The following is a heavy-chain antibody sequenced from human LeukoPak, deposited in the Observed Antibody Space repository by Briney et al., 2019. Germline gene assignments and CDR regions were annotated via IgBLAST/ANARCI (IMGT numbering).Heavy chain of an antibody. CDR3: WTVVGATNYFDY. D-gene: IGHD1-26*01. CDR2: MNPNSGNT. Sequence: GASVKVSCKASVYTFTSYDINWVRQATGQGLEWRGWMNPNSGNTGYAQKFQGRVTITRNTSISTAYMELSSLRSEDTAVYYCWTVVGATNYFDYWGQGTLVTVSS. CDR1: VYTFTSYD. J-gene: IGHJ4*02. V-gene: IGHV1-8*03.